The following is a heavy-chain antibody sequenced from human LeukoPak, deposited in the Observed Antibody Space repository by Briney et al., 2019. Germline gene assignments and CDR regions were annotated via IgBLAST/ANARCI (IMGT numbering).Heavy chain of an antibody. V-gene: IGHV4-34*01. J-gene: IGHJ1*01. Sequence: SETLSLTCAVYGESLSGYYCYWIRQSPGKALEWIGEIYHTGFINYNPSLKSRVTISMDTSKNQFSLKVTSVTAADTAVNYCGTVAGPRQYWGQGTLVTVSS. CDR1: GESLSGYY. CDR2: IYHTGFI. CDR3: GTVAGPRQY. D-gene: IGHD2-21*01.